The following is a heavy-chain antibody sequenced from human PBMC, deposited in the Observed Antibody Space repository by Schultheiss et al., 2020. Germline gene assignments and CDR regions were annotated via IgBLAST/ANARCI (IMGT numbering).Heavy chain of an antibody. CDR3: AHSAPPRPKDIVVVVAATGGGWFDP. CDR2: IDWDDDK. J-gene: IGHJ5*02. Sequence: SGPTLVKPTQTLTLTCTFSGFSLSTSGVGVGWIRQPPGKALEWLARIDWDDDKFYSTSLKTRLTISKDTSKNQVVLTMTNMDPVDTATYYCAHSAPPRPKDIVVVVAATGGGWFDPWGQGTLVTVSS. CDR1: GFSLSTSGVG. D-gene: IGHD2-15*01. V-gene: IGHV2-70*12.